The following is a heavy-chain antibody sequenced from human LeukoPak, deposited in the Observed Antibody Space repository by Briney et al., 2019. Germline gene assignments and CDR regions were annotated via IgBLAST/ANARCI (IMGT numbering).Heavy chain of an antibody. CDR2: IRVSSRNVI. Sequence: GGSLRLSCAASGFTFSSDSMNRVRHAPGKGLECLSYIRVSSRNVIDYADSVKGRFTISRDDAKNSLYLQMNSLRAEDTAVYYCARDGGSIAVAGPDGYYYGMDVWGQGTTVTVSS. J-gene: IGHJ6*02. D-gene: IGHD6-19*01. CDR1: GFTFSSDS. V-gene: IGHV3-48*04. CDR3: ARDGGSIAVAGPDGYYYGMDV.